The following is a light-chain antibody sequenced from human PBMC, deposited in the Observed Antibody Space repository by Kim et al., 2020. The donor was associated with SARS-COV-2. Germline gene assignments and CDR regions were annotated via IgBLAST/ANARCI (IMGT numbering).Light chain of an antibody. CDR3: AAWDDRLSGVV. V-gene: IGLV1-47*01. CDR2: RDS. Sequence: GQRVSISCSGSRANSGDNYVYWYQHLPGTAPKLLIYRDSQRPSGVPDRFSGSKSGSSASLAISGLRSADEADYYCAAWDDRLSGVVFGGGTKLTVL. CDR1: RANSGDNY. J-gene: IGLJ2*01.